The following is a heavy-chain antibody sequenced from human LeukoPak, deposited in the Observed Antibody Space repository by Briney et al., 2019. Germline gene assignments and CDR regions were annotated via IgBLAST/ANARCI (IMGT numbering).Heavy chain of an antibody. CDR3: AKGYSSSSRFDS. V-gene: IGHV3-48*03. CDR2: ISSRGTTI. Sequence: GGSLRLSCAASGFTFSSYEMNWVRQSPGKGLEWVAYISSRGTTIYYADSVKGRFTISRDNSKNTLYLQMNSLRAEDTAVYYCAKGYSSSSRFDSWGQGTLVTVSS. CDR1: GFTFSSYE. J-gene: IGHJ4*02. D-gene: IGHD6-6*01.